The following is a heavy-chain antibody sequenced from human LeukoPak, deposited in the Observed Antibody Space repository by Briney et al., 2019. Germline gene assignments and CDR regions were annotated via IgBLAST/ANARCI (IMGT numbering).Heavy chain of an antibody. CDR2: IYWDDNK. V-gene: IGHV2-5*02. CDR1: GFSLSTSGVG. Sequence: SGPTLVNPTQTLTLTYTFSGFSLSTSGVGAGWTRQPPGKALEWLALIYWDDNKRYSPSLKSRLTITKDTSKNQVVLTMTNMDPVDTATYYCAHGKRTTTLYYFDYWGQGTLVTVSS. D-gene: IGHD1-1*01. J-gene: IGHJ4*02. CDR3: AHGKRTTTLYYFDY.